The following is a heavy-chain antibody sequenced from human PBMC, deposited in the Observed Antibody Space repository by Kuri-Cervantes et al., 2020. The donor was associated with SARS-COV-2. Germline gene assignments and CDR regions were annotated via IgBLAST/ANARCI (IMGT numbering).Heavy chain of an antibody. CDR3: AMYFYGSGNYHDTLDK. Sequence: ASVKVSCKASGYTFTGYYLHWVRQAPGQGLEWMGWINPNSGGTKYAQKFQGWVTMTRDTSLSTAHVELSRLTSDDTAVYYCAMYFYGSGNYHDTLDKWGQGTLVTVSS. CDR1: GYTFTGYY. CDR2: INPNSGGT. D-gene: IGHD3-10*01. V-gene: IGHV1-2*04. J-gene: IGHJ4*02.